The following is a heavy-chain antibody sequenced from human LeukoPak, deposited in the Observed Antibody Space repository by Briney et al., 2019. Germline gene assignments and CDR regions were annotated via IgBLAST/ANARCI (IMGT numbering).Heavy chain of an antibody. V-gene: IGHV4-61*02. CDR2: IYTSGST. Sequence: SQTLSLTCTVSGGSISSGSYYWSWIRQPAGKGLEWIGRIYTSGSTNYNPSLKSRVTISVGTSKNQFSLKLSSVTAADTAVYYCARTLDFWSGYYFDYWGQGTLVTVSS. J-gene: IGHJ4*02. CDR3: ARTLDFWSGYYFDY. D-gene: IGHD3-3*01. CDR1: GGSISSGSYY.